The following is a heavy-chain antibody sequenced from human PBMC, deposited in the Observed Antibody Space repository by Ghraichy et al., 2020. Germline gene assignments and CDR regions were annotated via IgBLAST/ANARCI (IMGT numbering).Heavy chain of an antibody. J-gene: IGHJ4*02. D-gene: IGHD7-27*01. CDR2: ITSTIGGGTT. Sequence: GGSLRLSCVVSGFTFSDAWMSWFRQAPGKGLEWVAHITSTIGGGTTTYAAPVTGRFTISRDDSKNTLYLQMTGLKAEDTAIYYCSGAFLAYWGRGTLVTVSS. CDR3: SGAFLAY. V-gene: IGHV3-15*01. CDR1: GFTFSDAW.